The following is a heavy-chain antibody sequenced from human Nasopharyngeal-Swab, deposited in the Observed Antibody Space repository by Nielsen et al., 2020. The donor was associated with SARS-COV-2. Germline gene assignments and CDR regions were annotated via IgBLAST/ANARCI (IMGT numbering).Heavy chain of an antibody. CDR3: AAMSRARFYYYFYYMDV. D-gene: IGHD3-3*01. J-gene: IGHJ6*03. CDR2: FDPEDDET. Sequence: ASVKVSCKVSGYSLTEFSIHWVRQAPGKGLEWMGSFDPEDDETFYAQKFQGRVTLTEDPSADTVYLELSSLRSEDTAIYYCAAMSRARFYYYFYYMDVWGTGTTVTVSS. V-gene: IGHV1-24*01. CDR1: GYSLTEFS.